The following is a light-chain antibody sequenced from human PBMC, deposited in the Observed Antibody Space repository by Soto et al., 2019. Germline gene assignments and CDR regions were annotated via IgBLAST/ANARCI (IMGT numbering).Light chain of an antibody. Sequence: EIVLTQSPGTLSLSPGERATLSCRAGQSVSSSYLAWYQQKPGQAPRLLIYGASSRATGIPDRFSGSGSGTDFTLTISRLEPEDLAVYYCQQYGSSLFTFGPGTKVDIK. J-gene: IGKJ3*01. CDR3: QQYGSSLFT. CDR2: GAS. CDR1: QSVSSSY. V-gene: IGKV3-20*01.